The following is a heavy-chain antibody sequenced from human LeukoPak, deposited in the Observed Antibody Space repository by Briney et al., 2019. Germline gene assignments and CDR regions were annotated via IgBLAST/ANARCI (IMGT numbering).Heavy chain of an antibody. CDR3: ARQPVAGRIDY. CDR1: GGSISSYY. Sequence: PSETLSLTCTVSGGSISSYYWSWIRQPPGKGLEWIGYIYYSGSTNYNPSLKSRVTISVGTSKNQFSLKLSSVTAADTAVYYCARQPVAGRIDYWGQGTLVTVSS. V-gene: IGHV4-59*08. D-gene: IGHD6-19*01. J-gene: IGHJ4*02. CDR2: IYYSGST.